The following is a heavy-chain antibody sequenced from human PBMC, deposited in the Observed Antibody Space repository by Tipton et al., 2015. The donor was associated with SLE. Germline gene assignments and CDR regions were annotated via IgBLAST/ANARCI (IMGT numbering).Heavy chain of an antibody. V-gene: IGHV3-7*01. CDR1: GFTFNSDW. J-gene: IGHJ6*02. CDR3: AKDWKWQQPYYGMNV. Sequence: SLRLSCVASGFTFNSDWMSWVRQAPGKGLEWVANVRQDGSETYYVDSVKGRFTISRDNSQNTLYLQMNSLRPEDTAIYYCAKDWKWQQPYYGMNVWGQGTTVTVSS. CDR2: VRQDGSET. D-gene: IGHD1-26*01.